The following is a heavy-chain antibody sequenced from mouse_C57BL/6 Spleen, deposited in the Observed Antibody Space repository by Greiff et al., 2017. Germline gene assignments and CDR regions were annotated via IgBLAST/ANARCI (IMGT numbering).Heavy chain of an antibody. CDR2: ISNGGGST. D-gene: IGHD1-1*01. Sequence: EVKLVESGGGLVQPGGSLKLSCAASGFTFSDYYMYWVRQTPEKRLEWVAYISNGGGSTYYPDTVKGRFTISRDNAKNTLYLQMSRLKSEDTAMYYCTRHGPDYYDSSYWYFDVWGTGTTVTVSS. J-gene: IGHJ1*03. CDR3: TRHGPDYYDSSYWYFDV. CDR1: GFTFSDYY. V-gene: IGHV5-12*01.